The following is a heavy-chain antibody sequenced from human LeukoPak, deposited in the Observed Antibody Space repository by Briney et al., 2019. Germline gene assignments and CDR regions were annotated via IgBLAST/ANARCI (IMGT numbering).Heavy chain of an antibody. CDR2: IYYSGST. J-gene: IGHJ4*02. D-gene: IGHD6-19*01. CDR3: ARAVSGRFDY. Sequence: PSETLSLTCTVSGGSISSYYWSWIRQPPGKGLEWTGYIYYSGSTNYNPSLNSRVTISVDTSKNQFSLRLSSVTAADTAIHYCARAVSGRFDYWGQGTLVTVSS. V-gene: IGHV4-59*08. CDR1: GGSISSYY.